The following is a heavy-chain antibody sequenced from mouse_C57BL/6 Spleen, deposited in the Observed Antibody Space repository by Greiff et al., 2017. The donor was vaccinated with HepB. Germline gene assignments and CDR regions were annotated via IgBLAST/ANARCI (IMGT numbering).Heavy chain of an antibody. V-gene: IGHV1-69*01. J-gene: IGHJ3*01. D-gene: IGHD1-1*01. CDR1: GYTFTSYW. CDR3: ARKAVVAPFAY. Sequence: QVQLKQPGAELVMPGASVKLSCKASGYTFTSYWMHWVKQRPGQGLEWIGEIDPSDSYTNYNQKFKGKSTLTVDKSSSPAYMQLSSLTSEDSAVYYCARKAVVAPFAYWGQGTLVTVSA. CDR2: IDPSDSYT.